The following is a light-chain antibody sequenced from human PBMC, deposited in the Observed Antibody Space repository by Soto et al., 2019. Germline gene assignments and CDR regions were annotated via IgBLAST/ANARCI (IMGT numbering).Light chain of an antibody. CDR2: GAS. J-gene: IGKJ4*01. Sequence: EIVLTQSPGTLSLSPGARATLSCRASQRVSSSYLAWYQQKPGQAPRLLIDGASSRATGIPDRFSGSGSGADFTLAISRLEPEDFAVYYCHQYGNSPLTFGGGTKVEIK. V-gene: IGKV3-20*01. CDR3: HQYGNSPLT. CDR1: QRVSSSY.